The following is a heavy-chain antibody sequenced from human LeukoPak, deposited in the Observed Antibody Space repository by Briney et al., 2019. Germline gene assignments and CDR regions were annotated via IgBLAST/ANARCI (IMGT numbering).Heavy chain of an antibody. CDR1: GGTFSGYA. V-gene: IGHV1-69*06. Sequence: ASVKVSCKASGGTFSGYAISWVRQAPGQGLEWMGGIIPIFGTANYAQKFQGRVTITADKSTSTAYMELSSLRSEDTAVYYCASSHDYGDYVRWFDPWGQGTLVTVSS. D-gene: IGHD4-17*01. J-gene: IGHJ5*02. CDR3: ASSHDYGDYVRWFDP. CDR2: IIPIFGTA.